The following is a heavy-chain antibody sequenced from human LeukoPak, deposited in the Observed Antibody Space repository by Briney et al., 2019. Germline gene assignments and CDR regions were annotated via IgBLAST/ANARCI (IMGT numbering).Heavy chain of an antibody. D-gene: IGHD1-26*01. J-gene: IGHJ4*02. CDR3: ARDSTYYYFDY. CDR2: IYSPGTT. Sequence: GGSLRLSCAASGFAVSSNHMNWVRQAPGKGLEWVSIIYSPGTTYHYADSVKGRFTISRDTSKNTVYLQMISLRDEDTAIYYCARDSTYYYFDYWGQGTLVTVS. V-gene: IGHV3-53*01. CDR1: GFAVSSNH.